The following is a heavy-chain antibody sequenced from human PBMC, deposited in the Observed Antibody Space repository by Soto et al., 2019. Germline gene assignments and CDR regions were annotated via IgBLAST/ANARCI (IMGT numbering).Heavy chain of an antibody. CDR2: ISGSGGST. Sequence: PGGSLRLSCAASGFTFYSFAMAWVRQAPGKGLEWVSAISGSGGSTYYADSVKGRFTISRDNSKNTLYLQMNSLRAEDTAVYYCALSPRVVRGVGYGMDVWGQGTTVTVSS. J-gene: IGHJ6*02. V-gene: IGHV3-23*01. CDR3: ALSPRVVRGVGYGMDV. D-gene: IGHD3-10*01. CDR1: GFTFYSFA.